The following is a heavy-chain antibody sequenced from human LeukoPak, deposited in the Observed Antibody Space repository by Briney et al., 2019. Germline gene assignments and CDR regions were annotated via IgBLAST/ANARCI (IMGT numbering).Heavy chain of an antibody. CDR3: GKTTVGYSSGQKPAWPVDF. Sequence: GGSLRLSCEASGFTFGSHAMYWVRQAPGKGLEWVAGIFGSGGSPHYADSVKGRFTTSRDNPRNTVYLQINSLRDDDTAVYYCGKTTVGYSSGQKPAWPVDFWGQGTLVTVSS. V-gene: IGHV3-23*01. CDR2: IFGSGGSP. CDR1: GFTFGSHA. J-gene: IGHJ4*02. D-gene: IGHD5-18*01.